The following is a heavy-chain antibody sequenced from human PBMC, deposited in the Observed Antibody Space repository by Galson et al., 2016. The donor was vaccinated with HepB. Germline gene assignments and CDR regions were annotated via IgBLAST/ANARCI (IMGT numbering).Heavy chain of an antibody. V-gene: IGHV3-11*01. J-gene: IGHJ4*02. CDR1: GITFSDYY. D-gene: IGHD3-9*01. CDR3: ARHYDILAGYYFDS. CDR2: ISSSGNTV. Sequence: SLRLSCAASGITFSDYYMSWIRQAPGKGLEWISYISSSGNTVYYADSVRGRFTISRDNARNSLYLQMNNLRVEDTAIYYCARHYDILAGYYFDSWGQGTLVTVSS.